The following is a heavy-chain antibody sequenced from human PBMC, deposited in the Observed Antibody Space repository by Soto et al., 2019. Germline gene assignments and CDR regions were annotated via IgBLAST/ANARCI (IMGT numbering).Heavy chain of an antibody. CDR3: AKTVKGDYSPYLYYFDY. CDR2: ISGSDGDT. V-gene: IGHV3-23*01. D-gene: IGHD4-17*01. CDR1: GITFSSQA. Sequence: EVHLLESGGTLVQPGGSLRLSCAASGITFSSQAMSWVRQAPGKGLEWVSGISGSDGDTYYADSVKGRFTISRDNSKNTLYLQMNSLRAEDTAVYYCAKTVKGDYSPYLYYFDYWGQGTLVTVSS. J-gene: IGHJ4*02.